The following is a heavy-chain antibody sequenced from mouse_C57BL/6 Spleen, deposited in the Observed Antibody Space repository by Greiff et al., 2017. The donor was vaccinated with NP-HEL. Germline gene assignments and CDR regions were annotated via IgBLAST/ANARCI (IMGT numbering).Heavy chain of an antibody. CDR1: GYSITSGYY. D-gene: IGHD2-5*01. J-gene: IGHJ2*01. Sequence: EVQLQQSGPGLVKPSQSLSLTCSVTGYSITSGYYWNWIRQFPGNKLEWMGYISYDGSNNYNPSLKNRISITRDTSKNQFFLKLNSVTTEDTATYYCARDLYSNERDYCDYWGQGTTLTVSS. CDR2: ISYDGSN. V-gene: IGHV3-6*01. CDR3: ARDLYSNERDYCDY.